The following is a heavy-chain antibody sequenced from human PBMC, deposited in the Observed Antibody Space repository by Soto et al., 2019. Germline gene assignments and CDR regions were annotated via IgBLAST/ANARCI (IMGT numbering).Heavy chain of an antibody. V-gene: IGHV1-69*13. CDR2: IIPIFGTA. D-gene: IGHD3-22*01. Sequence: ASVTVSCTASGCTLSSYAISWVRQAPGQGLEWMGGIIPIFGTANYAQKFQGRVTITADECTSTAYMELSSLRSEDTAVYYCARSLESYYYHSSGYYLFDYRGQGTLVTLSS. CDR1: GCTLSSYA. CDR3: ARSLESYYYHSSGYYLFDY. J-gene: IGHJ4*02.